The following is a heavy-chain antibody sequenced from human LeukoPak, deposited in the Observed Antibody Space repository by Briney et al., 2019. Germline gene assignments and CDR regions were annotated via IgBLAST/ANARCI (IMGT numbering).Heavy chain of an antibody. J-gene: IGHJ4*02. CDR3: ARDASYGSGSYSVIDY. CDR2: IYYSGST. D-gene: IGHD3-10*01. CDR1: GGSISSGDYY. Sequence: TSQTLSLTCTVSGGSISSGDYYWSWIRQPPGKGLEWIGYIYYSGSTYYNPSLKSRVTISVDTSKNQFSLKLSSVTAADTAVYYCARDASYGSGSYSVIDYWGQGTLVTVSS. V-gene: IGHV4-30-4*01.